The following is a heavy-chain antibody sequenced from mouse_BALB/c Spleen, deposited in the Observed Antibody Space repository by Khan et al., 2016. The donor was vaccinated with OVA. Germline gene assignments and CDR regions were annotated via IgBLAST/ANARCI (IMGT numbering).Heavy chain of an antibody. CDR3: ARSTIPYYFDY. CDR1: GYTFTTYW. V-gene: IGHV1-7*01. Sequence: VQLQEPGAELAKPGASVKMSCKASGYTFTTYWMHWVKQRPGQGLEWIGYINPSTGYTEYNQKFKDKATLTADKSSSTAYMQLSSLTSEDSAVYYCARSTIPYYFDYWGQGTTLTVSS. CDR2: INPSTGYT. D-gene: IGHD1-1*01. J-gene: IGHJ2*01.